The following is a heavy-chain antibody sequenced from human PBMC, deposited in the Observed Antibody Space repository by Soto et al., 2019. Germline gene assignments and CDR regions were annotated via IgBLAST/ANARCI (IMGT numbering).Heavy chain of an antibody. D-gene: IGHD5-12*01. V-gene: IGHV3-7*05. CDR2: IKQDGSEK. CDR1: GFTFSSYW. CDR3: ARPLSPGGWLQFHF. Sequence: GGSLRLSCAASGFTFSSYWMNWVRQAPGKGLEWVANIKQDGSEKYYVDSVKGRFTISRDNAKNSLYLQMNSLRADDTAVYYCARPLSPGGWLQFHFWGQGTLVTVSS. J-gene: IGHJ4*02.